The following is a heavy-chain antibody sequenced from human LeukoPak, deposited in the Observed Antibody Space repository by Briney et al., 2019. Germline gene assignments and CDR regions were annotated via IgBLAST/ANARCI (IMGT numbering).Heavy chain of an antibody. J-gene: IGHJ4*02. Sequence: GGFLRLYCAASGFTLSSYSMNWVRQAPGKGLEWISYISSSTSTIYYADSVKGRFTISRDNAKNSLYLQMNSLRDEDTAVYYCARDHCSSTNCYFDFWGQGTLVTVCS. V-gene: IGHV3-48*02. CDR1: GFTLSSYS. CDR2: ISSSTSTI. CDR3: ARDHCSSTNCYFDF. D-gene: IGHD2-2*01.